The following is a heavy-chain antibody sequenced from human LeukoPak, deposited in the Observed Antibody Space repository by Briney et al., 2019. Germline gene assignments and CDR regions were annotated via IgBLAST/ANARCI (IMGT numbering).Heavy chain of an antibody. CDR3: ARRAGGYSHPYDY. J-gene: IGHJ4*02. V-gene: IGHV3-23*01. Sequence: GSLRLSCAASGFTFSTYGMNWVRQAPGKGLEWVSGISPSGGITYYTDSVKGRFTISRDNSKNTLYLQMNSLRAEDTAVYYCARRAGGYSHPYDYWGQGILVTVSS. D-gene: IGHD4-23*01. CDR1: GFTFSTYG. CDR2: ISPSGGIT.